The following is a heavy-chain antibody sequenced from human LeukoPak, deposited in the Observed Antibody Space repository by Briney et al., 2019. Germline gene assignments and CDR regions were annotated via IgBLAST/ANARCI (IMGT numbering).Heavy chain of an antibody. V-gene: IGHV4-61*01. CDR1: GGSVSSGSYY. Sequence: SETLSLTCTVSGGSVSSGSYYWRWTREPTGKGLVWIGRIYITGTNNYNPPLKRRVTMSVHTSKNQFSLKLISMTAADTAVYYCARPADGGGPYAFDIWGQGTMVTVSS. D-gene: IGHD4-23*01. CDR3: ARPADGGGPYAFDI. J-gene: IGHJ3*02. CDR2: IYITGTN.